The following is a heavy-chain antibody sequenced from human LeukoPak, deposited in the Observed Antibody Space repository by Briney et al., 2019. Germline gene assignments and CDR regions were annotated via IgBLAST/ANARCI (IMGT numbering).Heavy chain of an antibody. CDR2: ISYDGSNE. Sequence: QPGGSLRLSCAASGFAFSSYAMHWVRQAPGKGLEWVAIISYDGSNENYADSVKGRFTISRDNSKNTFYLQMNNLKPEDTALYYCARQTGMGDRLNAFDIWGQGTMVTVSS. J-gene: IGHJ3*02. D-gene: IGHD3-16*01. V-gene: IGHV3-30-3*01. CDR3: ARQTGMGDRLNAFDI. CDR1: GFAFSSYA.